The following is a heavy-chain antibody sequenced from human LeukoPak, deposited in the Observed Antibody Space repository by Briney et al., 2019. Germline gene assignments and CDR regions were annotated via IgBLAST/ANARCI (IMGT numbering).Heavy chain of an antibody. D-gene: IGHD5-24*01. J-gene: IGHJ4*02. V-gene: IGHV3-48*03. Sequence: GGSLRLSCAASGFTFSYYEMNWVRQAPGKGLEWVSYISDIGTISYADSVQGRFTISRDNAKNSLYLQMNSLRGDDTAVYYCARQYKRRDGYSYEGEEYNYFDYWGEGTLVTVSS. CDR3: ARQYKRRDGYSYEGEEYNYFDY. CDR1: GFTFSYYE. CDR2: ISDIGTI.